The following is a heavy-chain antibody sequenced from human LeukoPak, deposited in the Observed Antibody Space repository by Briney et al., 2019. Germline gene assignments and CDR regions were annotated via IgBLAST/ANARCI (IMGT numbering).Heavy chain of an antibody. CDR1: GYTFTGYY. V-gene: IGHV1-2*02. D-gene: IGHD5/OR15-5a*01. J-gene: IGHJ4*02. CDR3: ARQSLRNFDY. CDR2: INPNTGDT. Sequence: GASVKVSCKASGYTFTGYYIHYVRQALGQGHEWMGWINPNTGDTKYAQKVQGRVTMTRDTSISTAYMVLSRLRSVDSTVYYCARQSLRNFDYWGQGTLVTVSS.